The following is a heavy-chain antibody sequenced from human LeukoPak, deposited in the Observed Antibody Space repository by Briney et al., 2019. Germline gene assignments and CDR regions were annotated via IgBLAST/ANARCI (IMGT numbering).Heavy chain of an antibody. V-gene: IGHV4-31*03. CDR1: GGSISSGGYY. J-gene: IGHJ5*02. CDR2: IYYSGGT. D-gene: IGHD5-12*01. CDR3: ARASGSAGWFDP. Sequence: SQTLSLTCTVSGGSISSGGYYWSWIRQHPGKGLEWIGFIYYSGGTYYNPSLKSRVTISVDTSKNQFSLKLSSVTAADTAVYYCARASGSAGWFDPWGQGTLVTVSS.